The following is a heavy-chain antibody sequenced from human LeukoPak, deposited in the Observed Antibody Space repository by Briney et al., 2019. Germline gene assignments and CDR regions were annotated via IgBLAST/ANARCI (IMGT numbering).Heavy chain of an antibody. CDR1: GYTFTSYG. CDR3: ARDPQTYCSSTSCWYYFDY. D-gene: IGHD2-2*01. J-gene: IGHJ4*02. CDR2: ISAYNGNT. Sequence: ASVKVSCKASGYTFTSYGISWVRRAPGQGLEWMGWISAYNGNTNYAQKLQGRVTMTTDTSTSTAYMELRSLRSDDTAVYYCARDPQTYCSSTSCWYYFDYWGQGTLVTVSS. V-gene: IGHV1-18*01.